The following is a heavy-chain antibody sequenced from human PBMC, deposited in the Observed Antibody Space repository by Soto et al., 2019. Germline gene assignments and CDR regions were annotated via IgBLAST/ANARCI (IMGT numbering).Heavy chain of an antibody. CDR3: ARYTYGDNGQVLDY. Sequence: ETLSLTCTVSGGSISSSSYYWGWILQPPGKGLEWVANIKEDGSEIYYVDSVKGRFTISRDNAKNSVYLQMNSLRAEDTALYYCARYTYGDNGQVLDYWGQGTLVTVSS. J-gene: IGHJ4*02. D-gene: IGHD4-17*01. V-gene: IGHV3-7*01. CDR2: IKEDGSEI. CDR1: GGSISSSSYY.